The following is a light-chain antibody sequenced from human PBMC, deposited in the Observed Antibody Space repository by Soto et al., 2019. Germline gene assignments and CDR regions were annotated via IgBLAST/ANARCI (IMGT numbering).Light chain of an antibody. CDR1: QSISSW. V-gene: IGKV1-5*03. Sequence: DIQLTQSPSTLSASVGYRVTITCRASQSISSWLAWYQQKPGKAPKFLIYKTSNLESGVPSRFSGSGSGTEFPLTISSLQPDDFATYYCQYYNNYCWTFGQGTKVEIK. CDR2: KTS. CDR3: QYYNNYCWT. J-gene: IGKJ1*01.